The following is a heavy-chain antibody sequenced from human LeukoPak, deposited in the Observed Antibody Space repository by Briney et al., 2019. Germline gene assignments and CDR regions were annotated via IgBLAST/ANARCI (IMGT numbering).Heavy chain of an antibody. V-gene: IGHV3-30*02. CDR2: IRSDGSDK. D-gene: IGHD6-19*01. CDR1: GFSFSSYG. Sequence: GGSLRLSCAGSGFSFSSYGMHWVRQAPGKGLEWMAFIRSDGSDKYYADSVKGRFTISRDNSKNTLYLQMNSLRAEDTAVYYCARILDSAWGELGYWGQGTLATVSS. J-gene: IGHJ4*02. CDR3: ARILDSAWGELGY.